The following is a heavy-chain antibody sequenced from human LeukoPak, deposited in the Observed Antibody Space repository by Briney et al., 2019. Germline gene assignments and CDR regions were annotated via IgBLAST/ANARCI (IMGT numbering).Heavy chain of an antibody. CDR1: GYTFTSYY. CDR3: ARDGYSGSYRFDY. D-gene: IGHD1-26*01. Sequence: ASVTVSFTASGYTFTSYYMHWVRQAPGQGLERMGIINPSGGSTSYAQKFQGRVTMTRDTSTSTVYMELSSLRSEDTAVYYCARDGYSGSYRFDYWGQGTLVTVSA. J-gene: IGHJ4*02. CDR2: INPSGGST. V-gene: IGHV1-46*01.